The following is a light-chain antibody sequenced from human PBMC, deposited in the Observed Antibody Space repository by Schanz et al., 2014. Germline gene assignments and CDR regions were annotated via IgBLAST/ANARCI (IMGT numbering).Light chain of an antibody. V-gene: IGKV3D-20*02. CDR1: QSVSNTY. CDR2: GAS. J-gene: IGKJ5*01. Sequence: EIVLTQSPGTLSLSPGERATLSCRASQSVSNTYLAWYQQRPGQAPRLLIYGASSRATGIPARFSGSGSGTDFTLTISSLEPEDFAVYYCQQRVNWPITFGQGTQLEIK. CDR3: QQRVNWPIT.